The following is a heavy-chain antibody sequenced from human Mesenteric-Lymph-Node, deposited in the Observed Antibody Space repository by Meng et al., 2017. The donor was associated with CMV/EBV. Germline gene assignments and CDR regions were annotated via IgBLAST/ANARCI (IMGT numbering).Heavy chain of an antibody. D-gene: IGHD2-15*01. Sequence: LTELSIHWVRQAPGKGLEWMGGFDPEDGETLYAQKFQSRVTMTEDTAADTAYMELSSLGSEDTAVYYCATASDCSHRSCFPPLDHWGQGALVTVSS. J-gene: IGHJ4*02. CDR2: FDPEDGET. CDR3: ATASDCSHRSCFPPLDH. V-gene: IGHV1-24*01. CDR1: LTELS.